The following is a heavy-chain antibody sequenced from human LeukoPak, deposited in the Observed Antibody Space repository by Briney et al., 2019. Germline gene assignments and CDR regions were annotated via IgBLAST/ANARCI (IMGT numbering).Heavy chain of an antibody. CDR1: GGSISSSSYY. J-gene: IGHJ4*02. Sequence: PSETLSLTCTVSGGSISSSSYYWGWIRQPPGKGLEWIGSIYYSGSTYYNPSLKSRVTISVDTSKNQFSLKLSSVTAADTAVYYCARPYYYDSSGYYSSAWGQGTLVTVSS. CDR3: ARPYYYDSSGYYSSA. V-gene: IGHV4-39*01. D-gene: IGHD3-22*01. CDR2: IYYSGST.